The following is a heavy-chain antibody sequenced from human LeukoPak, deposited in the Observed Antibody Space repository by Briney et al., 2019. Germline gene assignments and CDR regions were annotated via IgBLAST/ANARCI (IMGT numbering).Heavy chain of an antibody. V-gene: IGHV3-74*01. D-gene: IGHD6-13*01. CDR3: VRGQATAWGLDY. J-gene: IGHJ4*02. CDR1: GFTFSRDW. Sequence: GGSLRLSCAASGFTFSRDWMHWVRQAPGKGLVWVSHISTDARTITYADFVKGRFTISRDNAKNTVYLQMNSLRAEDTALYYCVRGQATAWGLDYWGQGTLVTVSS. CDR2: ISTDARTI.